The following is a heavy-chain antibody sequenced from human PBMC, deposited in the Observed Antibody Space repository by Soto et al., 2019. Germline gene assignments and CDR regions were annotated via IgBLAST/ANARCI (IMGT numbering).Heavy chain of an antibody. V-gene: IGHV3-30-3*01. J-gene: IGHJ4*02. CDR2: ISYDGSNK. Sequence: QVQLVESGGGVVQPGRSLRLSCAASGFTFSSYAMHWVRQAPGKGLEWVAVISYDGSNKYYADSVKGRFTISRDNSKNPPYLPMNRLRAEDTAVYYCARDPYGGYFDYWGQGTLVTVSS. CDR1: GFTFSSYA. CDR3: ARDPYGGYFDY. D-gene: IGHD4-17*01.